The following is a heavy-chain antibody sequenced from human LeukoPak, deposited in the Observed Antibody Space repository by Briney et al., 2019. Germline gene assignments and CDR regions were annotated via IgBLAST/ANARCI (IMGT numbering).Heavy chain of an antibody. Sequence: SETLSLACTVSGGSISSSSYYWGWIRQPPGKGLEWIGSIYYSGSTYYNPSLKSRVAISVDTPKNQFSLKLSSVTATDTAVFYCARVVGAPNWFDPWGQGTLVTVSS. CDR1: GGSISSSSYY. CDR2: IYYSGST. V-gene: IGHV4-39*07. D-gene: IGHD1-26*01. J-gene: IGHJ5*02. CDR3: ARVVGAPNWFDP.